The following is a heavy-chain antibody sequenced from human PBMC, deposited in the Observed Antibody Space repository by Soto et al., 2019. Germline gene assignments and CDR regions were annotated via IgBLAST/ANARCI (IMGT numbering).Heavy chain of an antibody. D-gene: IGHD3-3*01. CDR2: IWYDGSNK. CDR3: ARGSRSGFDFDY. Sequence: QVQPVESGGGVVQPGRSLRLSCAASGFTFSSYGMHWVRQAPGKGLEWVAVIWYDGSNKYYADSVKGRFTISRDNSKNTLYLQMNSLRAEDTAVYYCARGSRSGFDFDYWGQGTLVTVSS. J-gene: IGHJ4*02. CDR1: GFTFSSYG. V-gene: IGHV3-33*01.